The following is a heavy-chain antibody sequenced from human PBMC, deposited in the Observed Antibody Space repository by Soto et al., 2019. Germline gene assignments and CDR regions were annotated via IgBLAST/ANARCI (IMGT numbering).Heavy chain of an antibody. CDR3: ARRRSGGAEDV. CDR2: IDPSDSYV. CDR1: GYSFPNYW. J-gene: IGHJ6*02. D-gene: IGHD2-15*01. Sequence: GESLKISCKGSGYSFPNYWICWVRQMPGKGLEWMGRIDPSDSYVNYSPSFQGHVTISSDKSISTAYLQWSSLQASDTAIYYCARRRSGGAEDVWGQGTTVTVS. V-gene: IGHV5-10-1*01.